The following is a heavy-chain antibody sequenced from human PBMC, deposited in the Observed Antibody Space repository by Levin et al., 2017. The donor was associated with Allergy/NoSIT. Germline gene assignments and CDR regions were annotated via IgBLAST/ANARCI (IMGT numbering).Heavy chain of an antibody. CDR3: VASTDILEGSPIDV. D-gene: IGHD3-9*01. Sequence: GGSLRLSCVASGFTFSSYPMSWVRQAPGKGLQWVAVISADGTTKYHADSVKGRFTISRDNLKHTLSLHMSSLRADDTAVYFCVASTDILEGSPIDVCGQGTKVTVSS. V-gene: IGHV3-30*04. CDR2: ISADGTTK. CDR1: GFTFSSYP. J-gene: IGHJ3*01.